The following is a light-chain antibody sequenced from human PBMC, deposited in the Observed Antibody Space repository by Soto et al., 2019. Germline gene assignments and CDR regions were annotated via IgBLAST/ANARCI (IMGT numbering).Light chain of an antibody. Sequence: QSALTQPASVSGSPGQSITISCTGTSSDVGSYNLVSWYQHHPGKAPKLMIYEGSKRPSGVSNRFSGSKSGNTASLTISGLQAEDEADYYCCSYAATSTLVVFGGGTKFTVL. CDR1: SSDVGSYNL. CDR2: EGS. J-gene: IGLJ2*01. V-gene: IGLV2-23*01. CDR3: CSYAATSTLVV.